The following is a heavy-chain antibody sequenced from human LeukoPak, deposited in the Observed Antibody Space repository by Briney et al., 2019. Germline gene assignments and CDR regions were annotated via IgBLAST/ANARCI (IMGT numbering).Heavy chain of an antibody. V-gene: IGHV4-39*01. J-gene: IGHJ4*02. Sequence: SETLSLTCTVSGGSISSSSYYWGWLRQPPGAGLEWIGSIYYSGSTYYNPPLKSRVTISVDTSKNQFSLKLSSVTAADTAVYYCARLAIDATGLYFDYWGQGTLVTVSS. CDR1: GGSISSSSYY. CDR2: IYYSGST. CDR3: ARLAIDATGLYFDY. D-gene: IGHD2-21*01.